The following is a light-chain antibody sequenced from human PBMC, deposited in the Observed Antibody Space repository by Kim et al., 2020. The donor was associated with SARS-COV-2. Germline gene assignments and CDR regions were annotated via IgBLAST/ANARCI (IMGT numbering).Light chain of an antibody. CDR3: QQYNNWPPRT. Sequence: SPGERAPPPCRASQSVSSNVAWYQHKPGQAPRLLMYGASTRATGIPARFSGSGSGTEFTLTISSLQSEDFAVYYCQQYNNWPPRTFGQGTKVDIK. CDR2: GAS. V-gene: IGKV3-15*01. J-gene: IGKJ1*01. CDR1: QSVSSN.